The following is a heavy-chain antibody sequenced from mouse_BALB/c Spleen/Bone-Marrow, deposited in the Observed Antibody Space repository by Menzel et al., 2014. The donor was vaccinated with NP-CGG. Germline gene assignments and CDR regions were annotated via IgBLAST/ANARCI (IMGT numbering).Heavy chain of an antibody. CDR1: GYTFTNSW. CDR3: ARHHGYAYYFDY. J-gene: IGHJ2*01. Sequence: QVQLQQPGSVLVRPGASVKLSCKASGYTFTNSWIHWAKQRPGQGPEWIGEIHPNSGNTNFNEKFKVKATLTVDTSSSTAYVDLSSLTAEDSAVYYCARHHGYAYYFDYWGQGTTLTVSS. D-gene: IGHD2-14*01. CDR2: IHPNSGNT. V-gene: IGHV1S130*01.